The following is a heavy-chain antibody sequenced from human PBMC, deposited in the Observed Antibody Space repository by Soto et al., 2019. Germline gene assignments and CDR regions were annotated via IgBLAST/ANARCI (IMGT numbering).Heavy chain of an antibody. Sequence: GGSLRLSCAASGFIFSNYGMHWVRQAPGKGLEWVAVISYDGSRKYYADSVKGRFTISRDSSNNTLYVHMNSLRADDTGVYYCAKDDSSSLAAPRGDYGMDVWGQGTTVTSP. J-gene: IGHJ6*02. V-gene: IGHV3-30*18. CDR2: ISYDGSRK. CDR1: GFIFSNYG. CDR3: AKDDSSSLAAPRGDYGMDV. D-gene: IGHD6-19*01.